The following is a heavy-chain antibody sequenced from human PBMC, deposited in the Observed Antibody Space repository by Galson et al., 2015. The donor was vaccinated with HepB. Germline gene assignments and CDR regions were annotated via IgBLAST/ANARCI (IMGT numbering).Heavy chain of an antibody. CDR2: TYYRSKWYN. CDR3: ARVGYSGYDWGFDY. Sequence: CAISGDSVSSNSAAWNWIRQSPSRGLEWLGRTYYRSKWYNDYAVSVKSRITINPDTSKNQFSLQLNSVTPEDTAVYYCARVGYSGYDWGFDYWGQGTLVTVSS. D-gene: IGHD5-12*01. J-gene: IGHJ4*02. CDR1: GDSVSSNSAA. V-gene: IGHV6-1*01.